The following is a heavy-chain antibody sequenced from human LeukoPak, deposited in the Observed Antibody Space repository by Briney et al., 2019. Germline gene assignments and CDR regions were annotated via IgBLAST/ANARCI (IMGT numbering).Heavy chain of an antibody. V-gene: IGHV1-46*01. D-gene: IGHD3-10*02. J-gene: IGHJ3*02. CDR1: GYTFTSYG. CDR2: INLSGGST. Sequence: ASVKVSCKASGYTFTSYGISWVRQAPGQGLEWMGIINLSGGSTSYAQKFQGRVTMTRYTSTSTVYMELISLRSEDTAVYYCARAGCSGHDDAINSWGQGTRATVSS. CDR3: ARAGCSGHDDAINS.